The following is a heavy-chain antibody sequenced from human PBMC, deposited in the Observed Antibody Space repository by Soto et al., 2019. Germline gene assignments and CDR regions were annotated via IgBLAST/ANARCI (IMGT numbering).Heavy chain of an antibody. CDR2: INSDGSST. CDR1: GFTFSSYW. D-gene: IGHD3-22*01. J-gene: IGHJ3*02. CDR3: ARTVPNTYYYDSSGINGAFDI. V-gene: IGHV3-74*01. Sequence: GGSLRLSCAASGFTFSSYWMHWVRQAPGKGLVWVSRINSDGSSTSYADSVKGRFTISRDKAKNTLYLQMNSLRAEDTAVYYCARTVPNTYYYDSSGINGAFDIWGQGTMVTVSS.